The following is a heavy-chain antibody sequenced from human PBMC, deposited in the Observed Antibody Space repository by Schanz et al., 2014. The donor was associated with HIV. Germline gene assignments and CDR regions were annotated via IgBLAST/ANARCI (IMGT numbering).Heavy chain of an antibody. D-gene: IGHD3-22*01. V-gene: IGHV1-2*02. J-gene: IGHJ5*02. CDR1: GYTFTDYF. CDR3: ARGRRDVSMIVLYWLDP. Sequence: QVQLVQSGAEVKKPGASVKVSCKASGYTFTDYFVHWVRQAPGQGLEWMGWINPNEGDTKFAQKFRGRVTMTRDTSISTAYMELTRLRYDDTAVYYCARGRRDVSMIVLYWLDPWGQGTLVTVSS. CDR2: INPNEGDT.